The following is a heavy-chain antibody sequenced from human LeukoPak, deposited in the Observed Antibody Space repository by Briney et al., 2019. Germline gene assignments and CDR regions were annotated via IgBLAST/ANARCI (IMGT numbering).Heavy chain of an antibody. Sequence: GGSLRLSCAASGFTFDDYAMHWVRQAPGKGLEWVSLISGDGGSTYYADSVKGRFTISRDNSKNSLYLQMNSLRTEDIALYYCAKDKTGDFDYWGQGTLVTVSS. CDR1: GFTFDDYA. CDR2: ISGDGGST. CDR3: AKDKTGDFDY. V-gene: IGHV3-43*02. J-gene: IGHJ4*02.